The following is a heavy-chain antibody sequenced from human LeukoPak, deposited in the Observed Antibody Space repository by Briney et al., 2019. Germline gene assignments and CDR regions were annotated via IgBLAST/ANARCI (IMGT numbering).Heavy chain of an antibody. CDR3: ARHTTGYNSPRDSFNI. V-gene: IGHV1-46*01. CDR2: INPSGGTT. CDR1: GYTFTSYH. Sequence: ASVKVSCKASGYTFTSYHMHWVRQAPGQGLEWMGIINPSGGTTSYAQKFQGRVTMTRDVSTSTAYMELSSLRSEDAAVYYCARHTTGYNSPRDSFNIWGQGAMVTVSS. J-gene: IGHJ3*02. D-gene: IGHD1-1*01.